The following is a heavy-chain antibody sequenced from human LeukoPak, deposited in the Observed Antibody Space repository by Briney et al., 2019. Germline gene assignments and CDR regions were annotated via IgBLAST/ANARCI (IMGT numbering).Heavy chain of an antibody. Sequence: GSLQLSFAASGFSFCSYWMTWVRPAPGKGLGWVAVISYDGSNKYYADSVKGRFTISRDNSKNTLYLQMNSLRAEDTAVYYCARGNYYDSSGYAVFDYWGQGTLVTVSS. CDR3: ARGNYYDSSGYAVFDY. CDR2: ISYDGSNK. V-gene: IGHV3-30*16. D-gene: IGHD3-22*01. J-gene: IGHJ4*02. CDR1: GFSFCSYW.